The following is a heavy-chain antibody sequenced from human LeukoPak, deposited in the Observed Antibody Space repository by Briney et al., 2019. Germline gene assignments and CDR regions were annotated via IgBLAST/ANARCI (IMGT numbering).Heavy chain of an antibody. D-gene: IGHD5-12*01. J-gene: IGHJ4*02. CDR1: GFTFSSYS. Sequence: GGSLRLSCAASGFTFSSYSMTWVRQAPGKGLEWVSYISSSSSTIYYADSVKGRFTISRDNPKNSLYLQMNSLRAEDTAVYYCAREEVATIIDYWGQGTLVTVSS. CDR3: AREEVATIIDY. CDR2: ISSSSSTI. V-gene: IGHV3-48*01.